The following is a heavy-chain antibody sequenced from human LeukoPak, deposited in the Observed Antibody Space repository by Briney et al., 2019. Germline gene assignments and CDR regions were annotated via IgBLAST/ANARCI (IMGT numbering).Heavy chain of an antibody. J-gene: IGHJ6*04. CDR1: GGSISTYY. CDR3: ARDSERGYYYGMDV. Sequence: SETLSLTSTVSGGSISTYYWSWIRQPPGKGLEWIGYIYYSRSTNYNPSLKSRVTMSVDASKNQFSLRLSSVTAADTAVYYCARDSERGYYYGMDVWGKGTAVTVSS. D-gene: IGHD3-16*01. V-gene: IGHV4-59*01. CDR2: IYYSRST.